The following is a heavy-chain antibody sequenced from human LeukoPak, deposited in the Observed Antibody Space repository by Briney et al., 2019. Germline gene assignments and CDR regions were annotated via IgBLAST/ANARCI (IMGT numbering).Heavy chain of an antibody. CDR3: ARDLSVTMVRGAYDY. CDR2: ISSSGSTI. J-gene: IGHJ4*02. D-gene: IGHD3-10*01. V-gene: IGHV3-11*01. Sequence: GGSLRLSCAASGFTFSDYYMSWIRQAPGKGLEWVSYISSSGSTIYYADSVKGRFTISRDNAKNSLYLQMNSLRAEDTAVYYCARDLSVTMVRGAYDYWGQGTLVTVSS. CDR1: GFTFSDYY.